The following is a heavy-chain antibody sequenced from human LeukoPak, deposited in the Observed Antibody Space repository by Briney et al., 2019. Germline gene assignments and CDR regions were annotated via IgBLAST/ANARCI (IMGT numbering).Heavy chain of an antibody. Sequence: GGSLRLSCAASGFTFSSFSMNWVRQAPGKGLEWVSSISSSSSYIYYADSVKGRFTISRDNAKNSLYLQMNSLRAEDTAVYYCAGWTDGEGAFDIWGQGTMVTASS. CDR2: ISSSSSYI. J-gene: IGHJ3*02. CDR3: AGWTDGEGAFDI. D-gene: IGHD4-17*01. CDR1: GFTFSSFS. V-gene: IGHV3-21*01.